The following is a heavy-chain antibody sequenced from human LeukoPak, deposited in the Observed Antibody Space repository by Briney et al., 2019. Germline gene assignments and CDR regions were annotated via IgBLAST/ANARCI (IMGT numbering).Heavy chain of an antibody. J-gene: IGHJ4*02. Sequence: GGSLRLSCIASGFTFSRYWMSWVRQAPGKGLEWVANINKDGSDKYYVDSVKGRFTISRDNAKNSLYLQMDGLRAEDTAVYYCARDDGIRTVDYWGQGTLVTVSP. D-gene: IGHD1-14*01. CDR2: INKDGSDK. V-gene: IGHV3-7*01. CDR1: GFTFSRYW. CDR3: ARDDGIRTVDY.